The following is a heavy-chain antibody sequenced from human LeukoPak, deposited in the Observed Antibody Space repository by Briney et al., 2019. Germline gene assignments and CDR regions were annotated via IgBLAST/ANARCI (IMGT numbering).Heavy chain of an antibody. J-gene: IGHJ4*02. Sequence: PGGSLRLSCAASGFTFSSYSMNWVRQAPGKGLEWVSSISSSGSYIDYADSMKGRFTISRDNAKNSLYLHMNGLRAEDTAVYYCARDYGGSSPFDYWGQGTLVTVSS. CDR3: ARDYGGSSPFDY. CDR2: ISSSGSYI. V-gene: IGHV3-21*01. D-gene: IGHD4-23*01. CDR1: GFTFSSYS.